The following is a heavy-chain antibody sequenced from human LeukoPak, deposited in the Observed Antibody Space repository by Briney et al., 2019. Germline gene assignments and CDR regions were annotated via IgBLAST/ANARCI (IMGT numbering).Heavy chain of an antibody. CDR3: ARDYGGSSGWFDP. J-gene: IGHJ5*02. CDR2: MSPDSDNT. V-gene: IGHV1-8*01. Sequence: ASVKVSCKASGYTFTSYDINWVRQATGQGLEWMGWMSPDSDNTGYAQKFQGRVTFTRDTSISTAYMELRSLTSEDTAVYYCARDYGGSSGWFDPWGQGTLVTVSS. CDR1: GYTFTSYD. D-gene: IGHD4-23*01.